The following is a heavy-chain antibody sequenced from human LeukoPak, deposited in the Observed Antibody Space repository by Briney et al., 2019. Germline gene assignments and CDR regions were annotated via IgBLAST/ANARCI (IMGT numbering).Heavy chain of an antibody. V-gene: IGHV3-23*01. CDR1: GFTFSSYA. CDR3: ARGGDTAASDY. Sequence: PGGSLRLSCAASGFTFSSYAISWVRQAPGKGLEWVSGISGSGDGTYSADSVKGRFTISRDNSKNTLYLQMNSLRVEDTAVYYCARGGDTAASDYWGQGTLVTVSS. D-gene: IGHD5-18*01. J-gene: IGHJ4*02. CDR2: ISGSGDGT.